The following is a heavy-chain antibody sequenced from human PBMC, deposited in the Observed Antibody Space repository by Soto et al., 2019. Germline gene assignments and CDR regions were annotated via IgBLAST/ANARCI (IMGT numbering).Heavy chain of an antibody. V-gene: IGHV1-69*02. CDR3: ARGIPADTNAFDI. CDR2: IIPILGIA. Sequence: SVKVSCKDSGGTFSIYTISWVRQAPGQGLEWMGRIIPILGIANYAQKFQGRVTITADKSTSTAYMELSSLRSEDTAVYYCARGIPADTNAFDIWGQGTMVTVSS. D-gene: IGHD6-13*01. CDR1: GGTFSIYT. J-gene: IGHJ3*02.